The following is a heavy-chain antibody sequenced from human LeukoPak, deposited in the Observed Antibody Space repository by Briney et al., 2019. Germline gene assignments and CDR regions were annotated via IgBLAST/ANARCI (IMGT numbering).Heavy chain of an antibody. J-gene: IGHJ4*02. V-gene: IGHV3-21*04. CDR3: ASIAAADDHFDY. CDR1: GFTFSSYS. D-gene: IGHD6-13*01. CDR2: ISSSSSYI. Sequence: PGGSLRLSCAASGFTFSSYSMNWVRQAPGKGLEWVSSISSSSSYIYYADLVKGRFTISRDNSKNTLYLQMNSLRAEDKAVYYCASIAAADDHFDYWGQGTLVTVSS.